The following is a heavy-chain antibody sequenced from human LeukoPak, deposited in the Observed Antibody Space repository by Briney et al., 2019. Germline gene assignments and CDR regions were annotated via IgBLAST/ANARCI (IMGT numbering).Heavy chain of an antibody. J-gene: IGHJ5*02. Sequence: GGSLRLSCAASGFTFSSYGMHWVRQAPGKGLEWVAVISYDGSNKYYADSVKGRFTISRDNSKNTLYLQMNSLRADDTAVYYCAKDYYYDSSGYFDPWGQGTLVTVSS. V-gene: IGHV3-30*18. CDR2: ISYDGSNK. CDR3: AKDYYYDSSGYFDP. D-gene: IGHD3-22*01. CDR1: GFTFSSYG.